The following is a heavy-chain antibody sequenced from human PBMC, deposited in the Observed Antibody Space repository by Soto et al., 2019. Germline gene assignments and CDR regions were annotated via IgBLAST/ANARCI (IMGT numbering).Heavy chain of an antibody. CDR3: ARALGSAAAGLFREIDY. CDR1: GFTFSSYG. V-gene: IGHV3-33*01. J-gene: IGHJ4*02. CDR2: IWYDGSNK. D-gene: IGHD6-13*01. Sequence: QVQLVESGGGVVQPGRSLRLSCAASGFTFSSYGMHWVRQAPGKGLEWVAVIWYDGSNKYYADSVKGRFTISRDNSKNTLYLQMNSLRAEDSAVYYCARALGSAAAGLFREIDYWGQGTLVTVSS.